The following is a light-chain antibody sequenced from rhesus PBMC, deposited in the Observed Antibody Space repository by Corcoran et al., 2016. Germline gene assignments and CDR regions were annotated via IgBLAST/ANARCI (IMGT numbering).Light chain of an antibody. Sequence: QVILTQSPATPSLSPGARATLSCRASQSVSSYLAWYQQKPGQAPRLLIYGASSRATGIPDRISGRGSGTDFTLTISSLEPEDVGVYHCYQHSSGYSFGQGTKVEIK. CDR3: YQHSSGYS. CDR2: GAS. CDR1: QSVSSY. V-gene: IGKV3-10*01. J-gene: IGKJ2*01.